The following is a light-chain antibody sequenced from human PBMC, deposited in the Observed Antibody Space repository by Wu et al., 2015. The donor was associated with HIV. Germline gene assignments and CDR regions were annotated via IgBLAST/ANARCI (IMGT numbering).Light chain of an antibody. CDR1: QSVSNN. CDR2: GAS. CDR3: QKYNTAPWT. V-gene: IGKV3-15*01. J-gene: IGKJ1*01. Sequence: EIVMTQSPATLSVSPGERATLSCRASQSVSNNLAWYQHKPGQAPRLLIYGASTRATGIPARFSGSGSGTDFTLTISSLQPEDVATYYCQKYNTAPWTFGQDQGG.